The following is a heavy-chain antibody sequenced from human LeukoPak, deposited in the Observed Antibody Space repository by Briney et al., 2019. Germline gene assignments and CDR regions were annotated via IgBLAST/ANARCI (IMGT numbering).Heavy chain of an antibody. CDR2: VDPEDGET. D-gene: IGHD3-3*01. CDR1: GYTFTDYY. Sequence: GASVKVSCKASGYTFTDYYMHWVQQAPGKGLEWMGRVDPEDGETIYAEKFQGRVTITADESTSTAYMELSSLRSEDTAVYYCARDRLEWLLRGAFDIWGQGTMVTVSS. V-gene: IGHV1-69-2*01. CDR3: ARDRLEWLLRGAFDI. J-gene: IGHJ3*02.